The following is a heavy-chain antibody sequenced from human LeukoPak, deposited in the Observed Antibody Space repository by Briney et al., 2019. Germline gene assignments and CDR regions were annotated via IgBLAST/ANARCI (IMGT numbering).Heavy chain of an antibody. CDR3: ARWGVWGSYRPIDY. CDR1: GFTFSSYW. CDR2: INNDGSST. J-gene: IGHJ4*02. D-gene: IGHD3-16*02. V-gene: IGHV3-74*01. Sequence: PGGSLRLSCAASGFTFSSYWMHWVRQAPGKGLVWVSRINNDGSSTSYADSVKGRFTISRDNAKNTLYLQMNSLRAEDTAVYYCARWGVWGSYRPIDYWGQGSLDTVSS.